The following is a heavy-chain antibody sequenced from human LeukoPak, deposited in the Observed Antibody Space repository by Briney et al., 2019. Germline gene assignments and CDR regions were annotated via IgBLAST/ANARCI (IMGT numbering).Heavy chain of an antibody. J-gene: IGHJ3*02. Sequence: GGSLRLSCAASGFTVSSNYMTWVRQAPGKGLEWVSLIYSGDSTYYADSVKGRFTMSRDNSKNTLYLQTSSLRVEDTAVYYCARDGRWLQLAPDAFDIWGQGTMVTVSS. V-gene: IGHV3-66*01. CDR1: GFTVSSNY. CDR2: IYSGDST. D-gene: IGHD5-24*01. CDR3: ARDGRWLQLAPDAFDI.